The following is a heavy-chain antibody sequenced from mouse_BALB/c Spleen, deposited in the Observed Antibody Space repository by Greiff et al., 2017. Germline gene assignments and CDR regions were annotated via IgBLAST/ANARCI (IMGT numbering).Heavy chain of an antibody. CDR2: INPSNGGT. V-gene: IGHV1S81*02. D-gene: IGHD2-14*01. CDR1: GYTFTSYY. Sequence: VQLQESGAELVKPGASVKLSCKASGYTFTSYYMYWVKQRPGQGLEWIGEINPSNGGTNFNEKFKSKATLTVDKSSSTAYMHLSSLTSEDSAVYYCTRWHYRYPFAYWGQGTLVTVSA. CDR3: TRWHYRYPFAY. J-gene: IGHJ3*01.